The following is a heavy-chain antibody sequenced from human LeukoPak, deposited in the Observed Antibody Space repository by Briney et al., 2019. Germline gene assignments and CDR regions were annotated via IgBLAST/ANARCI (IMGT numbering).Heavy chain of an antibody. CDR3: ARGYCSGGSCPLFDP. CDR2: IIPILGIA. CDR1: GGTFSSYA. V-gene: IGHV1-69*04. J-gene: IGHJ5*02. Sequence: GSSVKVSCKASGGTFSSYAISWVRQAPGQGLEWMGRIIPILGIANYAQKFQGRVTITADKSTSTAYMELSSPRSEDTAVYYCARGYCSGGSCPLFDPWGQGTLVTVSS. D-gene: IGHD2-15*01.